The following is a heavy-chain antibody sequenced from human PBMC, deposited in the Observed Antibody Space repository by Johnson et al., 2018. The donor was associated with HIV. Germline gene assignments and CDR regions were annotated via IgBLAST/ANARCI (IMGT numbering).Heavy chain of an antibody. Sequence: VQLVESGGGLVTPGGSLRLSCAASGFTFSNAWMSWVRQAPGKGLEWIGRIKSKTDGGTTDYAAPVKGRFSISRDDSKNTLYMQMNSLKTEDTAVYYCTTYYGWAFDIWGQGTMVTVSS. J-gene: IGHJ3*02. CDR3: TTYYGWAFDI. V-gene: IGHV3-15*01. CDR2: IKSKTDGGTT. CDR1: GFTFSNAW. D-gene: IGHD3-10*01.